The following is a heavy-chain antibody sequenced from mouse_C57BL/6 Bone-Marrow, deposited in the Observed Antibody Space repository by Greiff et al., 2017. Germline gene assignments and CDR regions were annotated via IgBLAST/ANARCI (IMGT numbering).Heavy chain of an antibody. J-gene: IGHJ1*03. CDR1: GYTFTSYW. D-gene: IGHD1-1*01. CDR3: ARTTVVATDWYFDV. Sequence: QVQLQQPGAELVKPGASVKLSCKASGYTFTSYWMHWVKQRHGRGLEWIGMIDPNSGGTRYNEKFKSKATLTVAQPSSTAYMQLSRLTSEDSAVYYCARTTVVATDWYFDVWGTGTTVTVSS. CDR2: IDPNSGGT. V-gene: IGHV1-72*01.